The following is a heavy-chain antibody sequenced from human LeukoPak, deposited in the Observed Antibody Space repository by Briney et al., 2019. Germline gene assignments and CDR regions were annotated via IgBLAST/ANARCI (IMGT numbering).Heavy chain of an antibody. J-gene: IGHJ4*02. CDR2: ITPTSTST. CDR3: ATVYYDSSAYGDLDS. D-gene: IGHD3-22*01. V-gene: IGHV3-21*01. CDR1: GIAFRSFT. Sequence: GGSLRLSCAASGIAFRSFTMHWVRQAPGKGLEWVSSITPTSTSTVYADSVKGRFTISRHNAKNSLYMQMNSLRAADTAVYHCATVYYDSSAYGDLDSWGQGTPVTVSS.